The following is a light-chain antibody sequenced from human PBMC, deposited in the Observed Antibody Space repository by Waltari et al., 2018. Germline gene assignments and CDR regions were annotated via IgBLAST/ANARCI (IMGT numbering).Light chain of an antibody. V-gene: IGKV1-39*01. CDR1: QGISSY. Sequence: DIQMSQSPSSLSASVGDRVTITCRASQGISSYLNWYQQKPGKAPKLLIYYANSLASGVPSRFSGSGSGTEFTLTISSLQPEDFATYYCQQGNSNPPTFGQGTEVEIK. CDR2: YAN. J-gene: IGKJ1*01. CDR3: QQGNSNPPT.